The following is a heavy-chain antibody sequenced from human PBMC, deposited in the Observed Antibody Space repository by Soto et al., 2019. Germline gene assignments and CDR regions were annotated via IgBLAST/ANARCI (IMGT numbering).Heavy chain of an antibody. Sequence: SETLSLTCTVSGGSISSGGYYWSWIRQHPGKGLEWIGYIYYSGSTYYNPSLKSRVTISVDTSKNQFSLKLSSVTAADTAVYYCASFRSLQRYYDILTGYTHPFSWGQGTLVTVSS. CDR2: IYYSGST. D-gene: IGHD3-9*01. CDR1: GGSISSGGYY. V-gene: IGHV4-31*03. CDR3: ASFRSLQRYYDILTGYTHPFS. J-gene: IGHJ5*02.